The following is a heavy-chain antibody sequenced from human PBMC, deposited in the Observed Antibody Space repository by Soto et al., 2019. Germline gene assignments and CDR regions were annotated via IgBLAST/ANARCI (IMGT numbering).Heavy chain of an antibody. Sequence: GGSLRLSCAGSGFTFSSYAMHWVRQAPGKGLEWVAVISYDGSNKYYADSVKGRFTISRDNSKNTLYLQMNSLRAEDTAVYYCARDRGDYEVLSVFDLWGRGTLVTVSS. D-gene: IGHD4-17*01. CDR1: GFTFSSYA. V-gene: IGHV3-30-3*01. CDR2: ISYDGSNK. CDR3: ARDRGDYEVLSVFDL. J-gene: IGHJ2*01.